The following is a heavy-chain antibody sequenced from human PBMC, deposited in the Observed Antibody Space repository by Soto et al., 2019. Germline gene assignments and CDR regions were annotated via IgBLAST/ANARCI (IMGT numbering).Heavy chain of an antibody. CDR2: ISGSGGST. D-gene: IGHD5-18*01. J-gene: IGHJ4*02. V-gene: IGHV3-23*01. CDR3: AKIQLMGYSYGYPFDY. Sequence: PGGSLRLSCAASGFTFSSYAMSWVRQAPGKGLEWVSAISGSGGSTYYADSVKGRFTISRDNSKNTLYLQMNSLRAEDTAVYYCAKIQLMGYSYGYPFDYWGQGTLVTVSS. CDR1: GFTFSSYA.